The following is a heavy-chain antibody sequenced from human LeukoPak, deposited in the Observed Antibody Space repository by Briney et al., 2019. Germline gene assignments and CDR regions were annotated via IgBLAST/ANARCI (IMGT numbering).Heavy chain of an antibody. CDR3: ARRTVTTSYFDY. CDR1: GYSISSGYY. V-gene: IGHV4-38-2*01. CDR2: IYHSGST. Sequence: SETLSLTCAVSGYSISSGYYWGWIRQPPGKGLEWIGSIYHSGSTYYNPPLKSRVTIPVDTSKNQFSLKLSSVTAADTAVYYCARRTVTTSYFDYWGQGTLVTVSS. D-gene: IGHD4-11*01. J-gene: IGHJ4*02.